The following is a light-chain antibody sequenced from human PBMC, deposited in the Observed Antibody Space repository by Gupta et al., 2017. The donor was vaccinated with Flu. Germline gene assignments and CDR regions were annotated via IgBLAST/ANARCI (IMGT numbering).Light chain of an antibody. Sequence: IHMTRPPSSVSASVGDRVTITCRASQGIGTWVVWYQQKPGKPPQLLIYAASSLQSGVPSRFSGSGSGTDFTLTISSLQPEDFATYYCQQAYSFPHTFGQGTKMDIK. J-gene: IGKJ2*01. V-gene: IGKV1-12*01. CDR1: QGIGTW. CDR3: QQAYSFPHT. CDR2: AAS.